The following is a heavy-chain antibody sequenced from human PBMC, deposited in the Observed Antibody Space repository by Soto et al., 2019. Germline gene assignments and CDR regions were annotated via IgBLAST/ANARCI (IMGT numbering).Heavy chain of an antibody. J-gene: IGHJ4*02. V-gene: IGHV4-4*02. D-gene: IGHD1-7*01. CDR3: ASRDPGTSVDY. CDR2: IYRTGST. CDR1: GGSFTSNNW. Sequence: NPSETLSLTCAVSGGSFTSNNWWTWVRQPPGQGLEWIGEIYRTGSTNYNPSLKSRVTISLDKSENQFSLKVTSLPAADTAVYYCASRDPGTSVDYWGQGTLVTVSS.